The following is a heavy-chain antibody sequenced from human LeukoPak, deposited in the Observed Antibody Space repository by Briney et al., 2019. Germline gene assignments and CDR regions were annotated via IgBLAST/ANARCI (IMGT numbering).Heavy chain of an antibody. V-gene: IGHV1-46*01. J-gene: IGHJ4*02. CDR2: INPSGGST. D-gene: IGHD3-10*01. CDR1: GYTFTSYY. Sequence: GSVKVSCKASGYTFTSYYMHWVRQAPGQGLEWMGIINPSGGSTSYAQKFQGRVTITADESTSTAYMELSSLRSEDTAVYYCARGNYYGSGSYYMGYDYWGQGTLVTVSS. CDR3: ARGNYYGSGSYYMGYDY.